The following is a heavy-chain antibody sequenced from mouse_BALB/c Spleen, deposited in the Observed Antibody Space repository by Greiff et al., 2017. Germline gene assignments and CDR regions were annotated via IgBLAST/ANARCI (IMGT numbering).Heavy chain of an antibody. CDR1: GFAFSSYD. Sequence: EVQLVESGGGLVKPGGSLKLSCAASGFAFSSYDMSWVRQTPEKRLEWVAYISSGGGSTYYPDTVKGRFTISRDNAKNTLYLQMSSLKSEDTAMYYCARRPRDGYFDVWGAGTTVTVSS. V-gene: IGHV5-12-1*01. CDR3: ARRPRDGYFDV. CDR2: ISSGGGST. J-gene: IGHJ1*01.